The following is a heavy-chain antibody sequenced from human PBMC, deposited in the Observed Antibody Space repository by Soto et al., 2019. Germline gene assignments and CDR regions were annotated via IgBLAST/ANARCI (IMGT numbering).Heavy chain of an antibody. CDR3: AKPVSAWTFFDS. V-gene: IGHV3-23*01. CDR1: GFTFGTYD. J-gene: IGHJ4*02. CDR2: MSPSGGIT. D-gene: IGHD6-19*01. Sequence: EVQLLESGGGLVQPGGSLRLSCAASGFTFGTYDMSWVRQGPGKGLEWVSSMSPSGGITHYADSVKGRFTISRDNSKNTLYLQMNSLRAEDTAIYYCAKPVSAWTFFDSWGQGTLVTVSS.